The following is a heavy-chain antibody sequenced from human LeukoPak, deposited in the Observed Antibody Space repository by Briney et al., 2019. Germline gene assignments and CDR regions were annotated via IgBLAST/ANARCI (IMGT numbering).Heavy chain of an antibody. CDR1: GFIVRNYA. CDR3: ARVSGSGSDFDY. J-gene: IGHJ4*02. Sequence: GGSLRLSCAASGFIVRNYAMSWVRQAPGKGLEWVSGISNSGGYTYYADSVKGRFTISRDNAKNSLYLQMNSLRAEDTAVYYCARVSGSGSDFDYWGQGTLVTVSS. V-gene: IGHV3-21*01. CDR2: ISNSGGYT. D-gene: IGHD3-10*01.